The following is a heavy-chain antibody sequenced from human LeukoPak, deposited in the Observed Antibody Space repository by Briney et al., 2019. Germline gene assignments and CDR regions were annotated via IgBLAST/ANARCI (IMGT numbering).Heavy chain of an antibody. J-gene: IGHJ4*02. CDR2: INPNSGGT. V-gene: IGHV1-2*02. CDR1: GYTFTGYY. CDR3: TGNYYGSGSYADFDY. Sequence: ASVKVSCKASGYTFTGYYMHWVRQAPGQGLEWMGWINPNSGGTNYAQKFQGRVTMTRDTSISTAYMELSRLRSDDTAVYYCTGNYYGSGSYADFDYWGQGTLSPSRQ. D-gene: IGHD3-10*01.